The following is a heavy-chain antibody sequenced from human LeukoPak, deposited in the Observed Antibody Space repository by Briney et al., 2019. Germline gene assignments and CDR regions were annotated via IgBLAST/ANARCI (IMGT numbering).Heavy chain of an antibody. CDR3: ARYGVGSGWYGYLGSPRYNWFDP. CDR1: GYTFTGYY. Sequence: RVASVKVSCKASGYTFTGYYMHWVRQAPGQGLEWMGWINPNSGGTNYAQKFQGRVTMTRDTSISTAYMELSRLRSDDTAVYYCARYGVGSGWYGYLGSPRYNWFDPWGQGTLVTVSS. CDR2: INPNSGGT. J-gene: IGHJ5*02. V-gene: IGHV1-2*02. D-gene: IGHD6-19*01.